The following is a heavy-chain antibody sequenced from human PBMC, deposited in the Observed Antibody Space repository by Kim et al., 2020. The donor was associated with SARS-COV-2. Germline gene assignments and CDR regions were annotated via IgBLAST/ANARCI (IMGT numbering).Heavy chain of an antibody. D-gene: IGHD2-2*02. CDR1: GFAFSSYT. V-gene: IGHV3-30-3*01. CDR3: ARDAIMATVDPYYFDY. CDR2: ISYDGINK. Sequence: GGSLRLSCAASGFAFSSYTLHWVRQVPGKGLDWVAVISYDGINKYYADSVKGRFSISRDNSKNTLYLQMNSLGPEDTAVYYCARDAIMATVDPYYFDYWGQGTLVTVSS. J-gene: IGHJ4*02.